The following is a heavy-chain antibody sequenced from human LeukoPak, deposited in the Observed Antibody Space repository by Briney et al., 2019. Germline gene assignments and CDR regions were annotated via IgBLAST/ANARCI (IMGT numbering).Heavy chain of an antibody. V-gene: IGHV3-48*02. J-gene: IGHJ5*02. CDR2: TSSSSSTI. D-gene: IGHD3-22*01. CDR1: GFTFSSYS. CDR3: AREHYYDSSGTLNWFDP. Sequence: RPGGSLRLSCAASGFTFSSYSMNWVRQAPGKGLEWVSSTSSSSSTIYYADSVKGRFTISRDNAKNSLYLQMNSLRDEDTAVYYCAREHYYDSSGTLNWFDPWGQGTLVTVSS.